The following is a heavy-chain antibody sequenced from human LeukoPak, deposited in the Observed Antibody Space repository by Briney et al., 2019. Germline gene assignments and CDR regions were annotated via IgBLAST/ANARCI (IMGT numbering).Heavy chain of an antibody. CDR3: ARGFTLFDP. CDR1: GGSISNYY. CDR2: IYYSEST. V-gene: IGHV4-59*01. J-gene: IGHJ5*02. D-gene: IGHD2/OR15-2a*01. Sequence: SETLSLTCIVSGGSISNYYWSWIRQPPRKGLGWIGYIYYSESTNSNSSLKIRVTISVDTSKNQFSLKLSSVTTADTAVYYCARGFTLFDPWGQGTLVTVSS.